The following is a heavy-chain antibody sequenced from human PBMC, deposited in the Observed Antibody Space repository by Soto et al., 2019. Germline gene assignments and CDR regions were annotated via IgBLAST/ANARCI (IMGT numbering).Heavy chain of an antibody. J-gene: IGHJ4*02. CDR2: ISGSGDGT. Sequence: GGSLRLSCAASGFTFNNYAMSWVRQAPGKGLEWVSVISGSGDGTYYADSVKGRFSISRDNSKNTLYLHMNSLKLEDTAVYYCAKDPGYCSFGRCSRVDYWGQGTLVTVSS. V-gene: IGHV3-23*01. CDR3: AKDPGYCSFGRCSRVDY. CDR1: GFTFNNYA. D-gene: IGHD2-15*01.